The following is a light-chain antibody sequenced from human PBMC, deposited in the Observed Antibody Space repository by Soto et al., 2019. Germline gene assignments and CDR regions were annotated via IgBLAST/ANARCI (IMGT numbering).Light chain of an antibody. J-gene: IGKJ4*01. CDR1: QSVNNN. CDR3: QQSYSIPLT. Sequence: ETLMTQSPAILSVSPGERATLSCRASQSVNNNLAWYQQKLGQAPRVLIYGASTRATGIPARFTGSGSGTEFTLTISSLQPEDFATYYCQQSYSIPLTFGGGTKVEIK. CDR2: GAS. V-gene: IGKV3-15*01.